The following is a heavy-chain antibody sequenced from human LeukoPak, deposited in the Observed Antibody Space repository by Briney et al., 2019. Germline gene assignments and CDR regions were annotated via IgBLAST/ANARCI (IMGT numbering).Heavy chain of an antibody. D-gene: IGHD3-22*01. CDR2: IKQDGSEK. Sequence: GGALRLSCAASGFTFSSYCMSWVRQAPGKGLEWVANIKQDGSEKYYVDSVKGRFTISRDNAKNSLYLQMNSLRAEDTAVYYCARDQRDSSGYYLYYYYYYMDVWGKGTTVTVSS. J-gene: IGHJ6*03. CDR1: GFTFSSYC. V-gene: IGHV3-7*01. CDR3: ARDQRDSSGYYLYYYYYYMDV.